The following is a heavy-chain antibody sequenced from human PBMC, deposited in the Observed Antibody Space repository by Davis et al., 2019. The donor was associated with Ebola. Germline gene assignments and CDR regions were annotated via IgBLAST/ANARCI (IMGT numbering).Heavy chain of an antibody. V-gene: IGHV3-30-3*01. D-gene: IGHD6-13*01. J-gene: IGHJ4*02. Sequence: GESLKISCAASGFTFSNYAMNWVRQAPGKGLEGVAAIAVDESTQYYADSVKGRFTISRDNSENTLYLQMNSLRAEDTAVYYCARADGFSSSWYLFDYWGQGTLVTVSS. CDR2: IAVDESTQ. CDR1: GFTFSNYA. CDR3: ARADGFSSSWYLFDY.